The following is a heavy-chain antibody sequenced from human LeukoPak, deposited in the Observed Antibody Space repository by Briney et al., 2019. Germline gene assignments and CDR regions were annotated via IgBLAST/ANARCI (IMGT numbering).Heavy chain of an antibody. CDR3: ARDYISSSEKSFYYYGMDV. Sequence: SETLSLTCTVSGGSISSYYWSWIRQPPGKGLEWIGYIYYSGSTNYNPSLKSRVTISVDTSKNQFSLKLSSVTAADTAVYYCARDYISSSEKSFYYYGMDVWGQGTTVTVSS. D-gene: IGHD6-6*01. CDR1: GGSISSYY. J-gene: IGHJ6*02. V-gene: IGHV4-59*01. CDR2: IYYSGST.